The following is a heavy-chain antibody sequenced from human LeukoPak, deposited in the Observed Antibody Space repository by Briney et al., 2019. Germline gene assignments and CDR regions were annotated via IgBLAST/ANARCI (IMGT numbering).Heavy chain of an antibody. CDR1: GFGFTRYC. V-gene: IGHV5-51*01. CDR3: AVRKKGMATAGFDY. D-gene: IGHD5-24*01. J-gene: IGHJ4*02. CDR2: IYPGDSDS. Sequence: GERLQISSKGSGFGFTRYCSGWVRPTPGKGREWMGIIYPGDSDSRYSPSFQGRVSISAEKTISTAYLQWSSLKASDTALYYCAVRKKGMATAGFDYWGQGTLVTVSS.